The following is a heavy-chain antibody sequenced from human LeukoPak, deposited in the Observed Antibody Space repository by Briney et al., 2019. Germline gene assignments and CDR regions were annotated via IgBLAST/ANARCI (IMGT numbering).Heavy chain of an antibody. CDR1: GGSISSYY. J-gene: IGHJ2*01. CDR3: ASLIDDYDINWYFDL. D-gene: IGHD3-9*01. V-gene: IGHV4-59*01. Sequence: SETLSLTCTVSGGSISSYYWSWIRQPPGKGLEWIGYINYSGSTNYNPSLKSRVTISVDTSKNQFSLKLSSVTAADTAVYYCASLIDDYDINWYFDLWGRGTLVTVSS. CDR2: INYSGST.